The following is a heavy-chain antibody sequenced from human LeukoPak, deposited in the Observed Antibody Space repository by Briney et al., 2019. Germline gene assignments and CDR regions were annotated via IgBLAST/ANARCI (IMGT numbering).Heavy chain of an antibody. CDR2: ISSSGSTI. V-gene: IGHV3-48*03. D-gene: IGHD3-22*01. J-gene: IGHJ3*02. CDR3: ARDKSVTMIASAFDI. CDR1: GFTFSSYE. Sequence: GGSLRLSYAASGFTFSSYEMNWVRQAPGKGLEWVSYISSSGSTIYYADSVKGRFTISRDNAKNSLYLQMNSLRAEDTAVYYCARDKSVTMIASAFDIWGQGTMVTVSS.